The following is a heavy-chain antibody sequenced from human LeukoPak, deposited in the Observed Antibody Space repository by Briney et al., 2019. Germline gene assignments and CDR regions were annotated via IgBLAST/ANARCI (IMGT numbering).Heavy chain of an antibody. D-gene: IGHD5-24*01. CDR1: GFRISNYW. CDR3: ARRANKDGYNYDYYDY. CDR2: IYAGDSGT. V-gene: IGHV5-51*01. Sequence: GESLKISCKASGFRISNYWIGWVRQMPGEGLEWMGIIYAGDSGTRYSPSFEGQVTVSADKSINTAYMEWSSLKAPDTAVYYFARRANKDGYNYDYYDYWGHGTLVSVSS. J-gene: IGHJ4*01.